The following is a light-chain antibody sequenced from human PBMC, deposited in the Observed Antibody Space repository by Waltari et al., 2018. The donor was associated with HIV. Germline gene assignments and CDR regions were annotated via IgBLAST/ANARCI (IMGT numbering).Light chain of an antibody. V-gene: IGLV1-44*01. CDR1: TSDIGTNT. CDR3: STWEDTLHEV. J-gene: IGLJ3*02. Sequence: QSVLTQPPSVSGLPGQKVTITCSGSTSDIGTNTVHWYQQFPGRAPKLVAYRSHRRPSGVPDRFSGSKSRNSPSLTSDGAPSEGEATYDCSTWEDTLHEVFGGGTKLTVL. CDR2: RSH.